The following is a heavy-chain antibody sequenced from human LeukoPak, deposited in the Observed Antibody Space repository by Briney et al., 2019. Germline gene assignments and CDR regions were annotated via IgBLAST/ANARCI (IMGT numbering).Heavy chain of an antibody. CDR2: ISYDGSNK. J-gene: IGHJ4*02. D-gene: IGHD2-21*02. Sequence: PGGSLRLSCAASGFTFSSYSMNWVRQAPGKGLEWVAVISYDGSNKYYADSVKGRFTISRDNSKNTLYLQMNSLRAEDTAVYYCARDSVVTDKGYFDYWGQGTLVTVSS. V-gene: IGHV3-30*03. CDR1: GFTFSSYS. CDR3: ARDSVVTDKGYFDY.